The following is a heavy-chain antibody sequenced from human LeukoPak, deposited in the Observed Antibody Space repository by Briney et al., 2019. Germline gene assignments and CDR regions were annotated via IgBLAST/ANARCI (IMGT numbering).Heavy chain of an antibody. V-gene: IGHV3-33*01. CDR2: IWYDGSYK. CDR1: AFTFSSYG. J-gene: IGHJ4*02. CDR3: ARDCFSGGSCYYFDY. Sequence: PGGSLRLSCAASAFTFSSYGMHWVRQAPGKGLEWVAVIWYDGSYKYYADSVKGRFTISRDNSQNTLYLQMNSLRAEDTAVYTCARDCFSGGSCYYFDYWGQGTLVTVSS. D-gene: IGHD2-15*01.